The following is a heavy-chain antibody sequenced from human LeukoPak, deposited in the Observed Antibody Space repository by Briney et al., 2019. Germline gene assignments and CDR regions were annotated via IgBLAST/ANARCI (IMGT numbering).Heavy chain of an antibody. J-gene: IGHJ4*02. Sequence: PGGSLRLSCAAPGFTFSSYWMHWVRQAPGKGLVWVSRINSDGSSTSYADSVKGRFTISRDNAKNTLYLQMNSLRAEDTAVYYCARDYSYGLFDYWGQGTLVTVSS. CDR3: ARDYSYGLFDY. CDR2: INSDGSST. CDR1: GFTFSSYW. V-gene: IGHV3-74*01. D-gene: IGHD5-18*01.